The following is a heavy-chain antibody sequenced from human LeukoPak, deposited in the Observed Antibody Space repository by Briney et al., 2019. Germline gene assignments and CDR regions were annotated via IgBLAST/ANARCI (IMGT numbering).Heavy chain of an antibody. J-gene: IGHJ4*02. D-gene: IGHD1-1*01. V-gene: IGHV3-13*01. Sequence: GGSLRLSCAASGFNFSDYDMPWVRQATGKGLEWVSAIGTAGDTYYTGSVKGRFTISRENAKNSLYLQMNSLRAGDTAVYYCARVAKERVGGVYYFDYWGQGTLVTVSS. CDR1: GFNFSDYD. CDR3: ARVAKERVGGVYYFDY. CDR2: IGTAGDT.